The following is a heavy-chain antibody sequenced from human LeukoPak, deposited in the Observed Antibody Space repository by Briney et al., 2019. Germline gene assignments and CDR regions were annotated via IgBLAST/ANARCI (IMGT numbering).Heavy chain of an antibody. CDR1: GGSINSYY. CDR3: ARAAAGTANFDP. Sequence: PSETLSLTCTVSGGSINSYYWNWIRQPAGKGLEWVGRISADGSTNCNPSLKSRVTISVDKSKNQFSLKLSSVTAADTAVYFCARAAAGTANFDPWGQGTLVTVSS. CDR2: ISADGST. D-gene: IGHD1-1*01. V-gene: IGHV4-4*07. J-gene: IGHJ5*02.